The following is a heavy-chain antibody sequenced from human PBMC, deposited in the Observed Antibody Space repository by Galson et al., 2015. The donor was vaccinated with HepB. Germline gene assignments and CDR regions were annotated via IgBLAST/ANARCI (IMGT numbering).Heavy chain of an antibody. CDR3: ARVAGTRGYYYHMDV. V-gene: IGHV4-34*01. CDR2: INHSGNT. Sequence: LSLTCAVYGGSFSGYYWSWIRQPPGKGLEWIGEINHSGNTNYNPSLKSRVTISIETSQNQLSLRLISVTAADTAVYYCARVAGTRGYYYHMDVWGKGTTVTVSS. J-gene: IGHJ6*03. D-gene: IGHD1-26*01. CDR1: GGSFSGYY.